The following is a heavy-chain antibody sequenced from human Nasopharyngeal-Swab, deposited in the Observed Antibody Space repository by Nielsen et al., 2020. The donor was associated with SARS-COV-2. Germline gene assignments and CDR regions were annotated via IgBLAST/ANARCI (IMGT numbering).Heavy chain of an antibody. D-gene: IGHD2-21*01. CDR3: ARDVAGADSA. J-gene: IGHJ5*02. CDR2: ISGSGGST. V-gene: IGHV3-48*01. CDR1: GFTFSDHS. Sequence: GGSLRLSCAASGFTFSDHSMIWVRQAPGQGLEWVSYISGSGGSTFYADSVKGRFTISRDNSKNTLYLQMNNLRAEDTALYYCARDVAGADSAWGQGTLVTVSS.